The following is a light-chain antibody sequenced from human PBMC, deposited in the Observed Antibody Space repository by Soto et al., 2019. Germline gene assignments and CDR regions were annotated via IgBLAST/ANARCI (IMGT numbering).Light chain of an antibody. V-gene: IGKV3-20*01. CDR1: QSVSSSY. CDR2: GAS. Sequence: EIVLTQSPGTLSLSPGERATLSCRASQSVSSSYLAWYQQKPGQAPRLLIYGASSRATGIPVRFSGSESGTDFMFTSSRLEPEDFAVYYCQQYGSSPLTFGGGTKVEIK. CDR3: QQYGSSPLT. J-gene: IGKJ4*01.